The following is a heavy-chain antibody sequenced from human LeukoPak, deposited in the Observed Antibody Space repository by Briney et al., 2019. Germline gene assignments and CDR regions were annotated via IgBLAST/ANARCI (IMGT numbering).Heavy chain of an antibody. V-gene: IGHV4-30-2*01. CDR1: GGSISSGGYY. CDR3: ARGRLYSSPDAFDI. CDR2: IYHSGST. D-gene: IGHD6-13*01. J-gene: IGHJ3*02. Sequence: SETLSLTCTVSGGSISSGGYYWSWIRQPPGKGLEWIGYIYHSGSTYYNPSLKSRVTISVDRSKNQFSLKLSSVTAADTAVYYCARGRLYSSPDAFDIWGQGTMVTVSS.